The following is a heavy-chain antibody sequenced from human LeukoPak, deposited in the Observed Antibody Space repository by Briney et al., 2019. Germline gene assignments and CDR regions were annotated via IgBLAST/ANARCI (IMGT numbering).Heavy chain of an antibody. Sequence: SVKVSCKASGGTFSSYAISWVRQAPGQGLEWVGGIIPIFGTANYAQKFQGRVTITTDESTSTAYMELSSLRSEDTAVYYCARRGGYDHDAFDIWGQGTMVTVSS. CDR1: GGTFSSYA. CDR3: ARRGGYDHDAFDI. D-gene: IGHD3-22*01. J-gene: IGHJ3*02. CDR2: IIPIFGTA. V-gene: IGHV1-69*05.